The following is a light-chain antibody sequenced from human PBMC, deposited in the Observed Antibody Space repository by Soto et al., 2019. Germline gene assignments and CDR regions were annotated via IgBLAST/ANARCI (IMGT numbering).Light chain of an antibody. CDR1: QSVSRSY. Sequence: EIVLTQSPGTLSLSPGERATLSCRASQSVSRSYLAWYQQKPGQAPRLLIYGASSRATGIPDTFSGSGSGTDFTLTISTLEPEDFAVYYCQQYGSSPGTFGQGTKVEIK. J-gene: IGKJ1*01. CDR2: GAS. CDR3: QQYGSSPGT. V-gene: IGKV3-20*01.